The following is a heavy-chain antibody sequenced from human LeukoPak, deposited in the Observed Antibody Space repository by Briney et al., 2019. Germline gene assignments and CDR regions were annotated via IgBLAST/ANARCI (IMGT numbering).Heavy chain of an antibody. J-gene: IGHJ4*02. CDR2: ISGRSDGP. D-gene: IGHD4-23*01. CDR3: AKDPLNYGGHYFDN. V-gene: IGHV3-23*01. CDR1: GFSFSSYS. Sequence: GGSLRLSCAASGFSFSSYSMHWVRQAPGRGLEWVSSISGRSDGPYYADSVKGRFTTSRDNSKSTMYLQINNVRAEDAAVYYCAKDPLNYGGHYFDNWGQGTRVTVSS.